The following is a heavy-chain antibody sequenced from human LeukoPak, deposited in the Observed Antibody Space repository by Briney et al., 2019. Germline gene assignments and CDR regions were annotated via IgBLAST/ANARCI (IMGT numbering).Heavy chain of an antibody. CDR1: GFTFSSYS. V-gene: IGHV3-21*01. Sequence: GGSLRLSCAASGFTFSSYSMNWVRQAPGKGLEWVSSISSSSSYIYYADSVKGRFTISRDNAKNSLYLQMNSLKAEDTAVYYCATTFDDYGDYYFDYWGQGTLVTVSS. D-gene: IGHD4-17*01. CDR2: ISSSSSYI. J-gene: IGHJ4*02. CDR3: ATTFDDYGDYYFDY.